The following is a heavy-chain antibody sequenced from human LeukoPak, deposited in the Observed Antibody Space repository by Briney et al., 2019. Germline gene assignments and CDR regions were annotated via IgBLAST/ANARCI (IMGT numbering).Heavy chain of an antibody. D-gene: IGHD6-19*01. CDR1: GFTFSSYW. CDR2: KNSDGSAK. J-gene: IGHJ4*02. CDR3: ARDTGTSGWYEY. V-gene: IGHV3-7*01. Sequence: GGSLRLSCAASGFTFSSYWMGWVRQAPETGLQWVANKNSDGSAKYYVDSVTGRFTISRDNAKNSVYLQMDSLRVEDSAVYRCARDTGTSGWYEYWGQGTQVTVSS.